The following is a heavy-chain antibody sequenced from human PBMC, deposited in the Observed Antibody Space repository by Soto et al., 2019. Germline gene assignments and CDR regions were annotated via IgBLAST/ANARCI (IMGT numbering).Heavy chain of an antibody. CDR2: IYHSGST. D-gene: IGHD2-21*01. J-gene: IGHJ4*02. CDR3: ARGPPLLW. Sequence: SETLSLTCAVSGGSISSGGYSWSWIRQPPGKGLECIGYIYHSGSTYYNPSLKSRVTISVDRSKNQFSLKLSSVTAADTAVYYCARGPPLLWWSQGTLVTV. CDR1: GGSISSGGYS. V-gene: IGHV4-30-2*01.